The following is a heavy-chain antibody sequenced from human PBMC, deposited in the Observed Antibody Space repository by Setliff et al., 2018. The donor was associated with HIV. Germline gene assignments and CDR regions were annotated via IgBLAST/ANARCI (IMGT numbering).Heavy chain of an antibody. V-gene: IGHV4-4*08. D-gene: IGHD3-10*01. Sequence: SETQSLTCTVSGGSIGGYYWSWIRQPPGTGLEWLGCIYSGGSTNYNPSLESRVTISLDTSKNQFSLRLTSVTAADTAVYYCARVRSYGSAYDAFDVWGPVTMVTVSS. CDR3: ARVRSYGSAYDAFDV. CDR1: GGSIGGYY. J-gene: IGHJ3*01. CDR2: IYSGGST.